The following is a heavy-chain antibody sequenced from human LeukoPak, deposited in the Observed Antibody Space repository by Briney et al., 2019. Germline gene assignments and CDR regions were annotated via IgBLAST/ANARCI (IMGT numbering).Heavy chain of an antibody. J-gene: IGHJ4*01. CDR1: GFTFSNYA. CDR3: ARDGTAAGLYFDL. V-gene: IGHV3-23*01. CDR2: ISGSGGDT. Sequence: PGGSLRLSCAASGFTFSNYAMSWVRQAPGKGVEWVSHISGSGGDTYYADSVKGRFTISRDNTKNSLSLQLNGLRAEDTAVYYCARDGTAAGLYFDLWGQGTLVTVSS. D-gene: IGHD6-13*01.